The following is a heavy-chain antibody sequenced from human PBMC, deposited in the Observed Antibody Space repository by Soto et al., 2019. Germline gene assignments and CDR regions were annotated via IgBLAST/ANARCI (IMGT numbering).Heavy chain of an antibody. V-gene: IGHV3-9*01. CDR3: AISQDRGGRTTFIY. CDR1: GLNFDDNA. D-gene: IGHD3-16*01. J-gene: IGHJ4*02. CDR2: INWKSDI. Sequence: PWGCMRLSCAVSGLNFDDNAIHWSRQATEKGLEWVSGINWKSDIGYADSVKGRFTISRDNAENSLYLQMNSLRAEDTALYYCAISQDRGGRTTFIYWGQGTQVTVSS.